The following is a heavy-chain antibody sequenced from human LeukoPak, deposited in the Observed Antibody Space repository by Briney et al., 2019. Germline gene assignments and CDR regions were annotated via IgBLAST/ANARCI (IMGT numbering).Heavy chain of an antibody. V-gene: IGHV1-18*01. D-gene: IGHD2-2*01. CDR3: ARDIIGYCSSTSCPLDY. CDR2: ISAYNGNT. J-gene: IGHJ4*02. Sequence: ASVKVSCKASGYTFTSYGISWVRQAPGQGLEWMGWISAYNGNTNYAQKLQGRVTMTTDTSTSTAYMELRSLRSDDTAVYYCARDIIGYCSSTSCPLDYWGQGTLVTVSS. CDR1: GYTFTSYG.